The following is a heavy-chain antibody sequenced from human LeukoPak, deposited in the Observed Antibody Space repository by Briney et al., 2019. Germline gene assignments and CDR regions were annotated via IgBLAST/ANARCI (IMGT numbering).Heavy chain of an antibody. Sequence: ASVKVSCKASGYTFTSYYMHWVRQAPGQGLEWMGIINPSGGSTSYAQKFQGRVTVTRDTSTSTVYMELSSLRSEDTAVYYCARVAHPDSRGWYPFDYWGQGTLVTVSS. CDR2: INPSGGST. V-gene: IGHV1-46*01. CDR1: GYTFTSYY. CDR3: ARVAHPDSRGWYPFDY. D-gene: IGHD6-19*01. J-gene: IGHJ4*02.